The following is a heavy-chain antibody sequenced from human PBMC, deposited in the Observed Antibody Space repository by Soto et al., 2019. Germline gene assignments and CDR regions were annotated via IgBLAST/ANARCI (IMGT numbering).Heavy chain of an antibody. Sequence: GASVKVSCKASGASFGSYSVSWVRQAPGQGLEWMGGIIPIFSSPTYAQSFKGRVTITADKSTRTAYMELASLKSEDTAVYYCATGGGISSWFWFDPWGQGTLVTVSS. V-gene: IGHV1-69*06. J-gene: IGHJ5*02. D-gene: IGHD6-13*01. CDR1: GASFGSYS. CDR2: IIPIFSSP. CDR3: ATGGGISSWFWFDP.